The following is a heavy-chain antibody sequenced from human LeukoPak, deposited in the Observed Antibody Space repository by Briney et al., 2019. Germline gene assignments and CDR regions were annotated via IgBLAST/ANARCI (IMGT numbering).Heavy chain of an antibody. J-gene: IGHJ3*02. CDR2: INWNGGST. CDR3: ARGTAAGIPDAFDI. V-gene: IGHV3-20*01. Sequence: GGSLRVSCAASGFTFDDYGMSWVRQAPGNGLEWVSGINWNGGSTGYADSVKGRFTISRDNAKNSLYLQMNSLRAEDTALYHCARGTAAGIPDAFDIWGQGTMVTVSS. CDR1: GFTFDDYG. D-gene: IGHD6-13*01.